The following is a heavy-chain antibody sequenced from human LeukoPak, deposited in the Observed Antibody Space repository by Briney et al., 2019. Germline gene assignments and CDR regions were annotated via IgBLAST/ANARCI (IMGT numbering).Heavy chain of an antibody. V-gene: IGHV3-66*01. Sequence: GGSLRLSCAASGFTVSSNYMSWVRQAPGKGLEWVSVIYSGGSTYYADSVKGRFTISRDNSKNTLYLQMNSLRAEDTAVYYCARGSGGSSNGYGYWGQGTLVTVSS. CDR1: GFTVSSNY. CDR3: ARGSGGSSNGYGY. CDR2: IYSGGST. D-gene: IGHD5-18*01. J-gene: IGHJ4*02.